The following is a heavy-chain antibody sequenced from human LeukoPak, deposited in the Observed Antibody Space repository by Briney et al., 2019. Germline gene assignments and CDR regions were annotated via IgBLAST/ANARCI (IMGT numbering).Heavy chain of an antibody. J-gene: IGHJ3*02. CDR2: ISAYNGNT. Sequence: GASVKVSCKASGYTFTSYGISWVRQAPGQGLEWMGWISAYNGNTNYAQKLQGRVTMTTDTSTSTAYMELRSLRSDDTAVYYCARDHRRYFDWLLSPGNAFDIWDQGTMVTVSS. CDR1: GYTFTSYG. V-gene: IGHV1-18*01. D-gene: IGHD3-9*01. CDR3: ARDHRRYFDWLLSPGNAFDI.